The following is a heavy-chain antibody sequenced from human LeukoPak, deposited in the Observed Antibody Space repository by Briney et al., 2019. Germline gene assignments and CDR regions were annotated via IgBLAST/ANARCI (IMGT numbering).Heavy chain of an antibody. D-gene: IGHD1-26*01. CDR3: ATETLLMGATVN. J-gene: IGHJ4*02. Sequence: ASVKVSCKVSGYTLTELSMHWVRQAPGKWLEWMGGFDPEDDETIYAQKFRGRVTMTEDTSTDTAYMELSSLRSEDTAVYYCATETLLMGATVNWGQGTLVTVSS. V-gene: IGHV1-24*01. CDR2: FDPEDDET. CDR1: GYTLTELS.